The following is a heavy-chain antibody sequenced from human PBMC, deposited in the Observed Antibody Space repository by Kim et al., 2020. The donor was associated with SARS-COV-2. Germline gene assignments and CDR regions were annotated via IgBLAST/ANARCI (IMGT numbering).Heavy chain of an antibody. D-gene: IGHD3-16*01. CDR1: GYSFTSYA. Sequence: ASVKVSCKASGYSFTSYAMNWVRQAPGRGLEWMGWIDTKTGKPTYAQDFLGRFVFSLDTSVNTAYLQISSLKADDTAVYFCARAYKDDDDDFDQWGQGTL. CDR2: IDTKTGKP. CDR3: ARAYKDDDDDFDQ. V-gene: IGHV7-4-1*02. J-gene: IGHJ5*02.